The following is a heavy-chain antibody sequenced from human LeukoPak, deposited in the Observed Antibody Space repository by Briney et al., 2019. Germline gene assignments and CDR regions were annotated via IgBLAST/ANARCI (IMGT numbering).Heavy chain of an antibody. CDR2: IKQDGSEK. CDR1: AFTFSSYW. D-gene: IGHD1-26*01. V-gene: IGHV3-7*01. J-gene: IGHJ4*02. CDR3: ARDWMEGATFEIQGPVDY. Sequence: GGSLRLSCAASAFTFSSYWMTWVRQAPGKGLEWVANIKQDGSEKYYVDSVKGRFTISRDNAKNSLYLQMNSLRAEDTAVYYCARDWMEGATFEIQGPVDYWGQGTLVSVSS.